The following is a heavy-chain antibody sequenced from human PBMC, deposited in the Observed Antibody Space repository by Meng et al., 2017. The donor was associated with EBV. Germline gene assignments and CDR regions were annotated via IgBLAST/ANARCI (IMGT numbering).Heavy chain of an antibody. CDR3: ARRPLAYSSSNYWLDP. V-gene: IGHV1-69*01. Sequence: QEQLVQSGAEVKKPGSSEKVSCKASGGTFSNYDISWVRQAPGQGLEWMGGIIPIFGTANYAQRFQGRVTITADESTNTAYMELSSLRSEDTAVYFCARRPLAYSSSNYWLDPWGQGTLVTVSS. CDR1: GGTFSNYD. J-gene: IGHJ5*02. D-gene: IGHD6-13*01. CDR2: IIPIFGTA.